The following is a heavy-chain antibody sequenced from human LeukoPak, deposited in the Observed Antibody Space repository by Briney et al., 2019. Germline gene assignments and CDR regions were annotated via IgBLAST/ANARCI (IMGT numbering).Heavy chain of an antibody. CDR2: IIPILGIA. D-gene: IGHD1-26*01. Sequence: GASVKVSCKASGGTFSSYAISWVRQAPGQGLEWMGRIIPILGIANYAQKFQGRLTITADKSTSTAYMELSSLRSEDTAVYYCARASAIVGVTDAFDIWGQGTMLTVSS. CDR3: ARASAIVGVTDAFDI. CDR1: GGTFSSYA. J-gene: IGHJ3*02. V-gene: IGHV1-69*04.